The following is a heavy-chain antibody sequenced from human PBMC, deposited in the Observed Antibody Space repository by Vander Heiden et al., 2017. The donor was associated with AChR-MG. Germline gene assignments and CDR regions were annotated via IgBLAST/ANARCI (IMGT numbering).Heavy chain of an antibody. Sequence: EVQLVESGGGLVQPGRSLRLSCAASGFTFDDYAMHGVRQAPGKGLEWVSGISWNSGSIGYADSVKGRFTISRDNAKNSLYLQMNSLRAEDTALYYCAKDRLQYQLLGWFDPWGQGTLVTVSS. CDR2: ISWNSGSI. V-gene: IGHV3-9*01. D-gene: IGHD2-2*01. J-gene: IGHJ5*02. CDR3: AKDRLQYQLLGWFDP. CDR1: GFTFDDYA.